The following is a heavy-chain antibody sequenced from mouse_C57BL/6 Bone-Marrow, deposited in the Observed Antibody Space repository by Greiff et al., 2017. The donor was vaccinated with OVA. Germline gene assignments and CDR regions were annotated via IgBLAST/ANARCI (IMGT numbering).Heavy chain of an antibody. CDR3: ARGLGSRKGYFDV. Sequence: QVTLKVCGPGILQSSQTLSLTCSFSGFSLSTSGMGVSWIRQPSGKGLEWLAHIYWDDDKRYNPSLKGRLTISKDTSRNQVFLKITSVDTADTATYYCARGLGSRKGYFDVWGTGTTVTVSS. V-gene: IGHV8-12*01. J-gene: IGHJ1*03. CDR1: GFSLSTSGMG. D-gene: IGHD1-1*01. CDR2: IYWDDDK.